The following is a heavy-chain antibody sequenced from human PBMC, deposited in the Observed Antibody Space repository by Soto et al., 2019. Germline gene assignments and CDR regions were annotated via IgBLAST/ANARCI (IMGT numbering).Heavy chain of an antibody. CDR1: GFSLSTSGVG. V-gene: IGHV2-5*02. J-gene: IGHJ5*02. CDR3: AHNVRITMIVDNWFDP. D-gene: IGHD3-22*01. Sequence: QITLKESGPTLVKPTQTLTLTCTFSGFSLSTSGVGVGWIRQPPGKALEWLALIYWDDDKRYSPSLKSRLTITKDTSKNQVVLTMTNMDPVHTATYYCAHNVRITMIVDNWFDPWGQGTLVTVSS. CDR2: IYWDDDK.